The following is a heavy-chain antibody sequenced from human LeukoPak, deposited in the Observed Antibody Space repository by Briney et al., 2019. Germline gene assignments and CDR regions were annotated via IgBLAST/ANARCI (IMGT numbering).Heavy chain of an antibody. CDR2: IYTSGST. D-gene: IGHD3-3*01. CDR1: GGSISSYY. V-gene: IGHV4-4*09. Sequence: ASETLSLTCTVSGGSISSYYWSWIRQPPGKGLEWIGYIYTSGSTNYNPSLKSRVTISVDTSKNQFSLKLSSVTAADTAVYYCARRYYDFWSGFIDPWGQGTLVTLSS. CDR3: ARRYYDFWSGFIDP. J-gene: IGHJ5*02.